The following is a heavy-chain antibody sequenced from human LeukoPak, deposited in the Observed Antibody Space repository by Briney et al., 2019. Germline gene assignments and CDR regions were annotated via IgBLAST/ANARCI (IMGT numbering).Heavy chain of an antibody. CDR1: GFTVSSNY. CDR3: ARLPRYCSSTSCFSGDY. Sequence: PGGTLRLSCAASGFTVSSNYMSWVRQAPGKGLEWVSVIYSGGSTYYADSVKGRFTISRDNSKNTLYLQMNSLRAEDTAVYYCARLPRYCSSTSCFSGDYWGQGTLVTVSS. V-gene: IGHV3-66*02. CDR2: IYSGGST. D-gene: IGHD2-2*01. J-gene: IGHJ4*02.